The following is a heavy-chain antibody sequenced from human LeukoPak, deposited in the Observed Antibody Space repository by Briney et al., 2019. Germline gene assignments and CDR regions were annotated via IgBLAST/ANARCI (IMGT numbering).Heavy chain of an antibody. Sequence: SETLSLTCTVSGGSVSSDSYFWTWIRQPPGKGLEWIGYIYYSGSTNYNPSLKSRVTISLDTSKSQISLKLSSVTAADTAVYYCARGQRRLQDYWGQGSLVTVSS. CDR3: ARGQRRLQDY. V-gene: IGHV4-61*01. CDR1: GGSVSSDSYF. J-gene: IGHJ4*02. CDR2: IYYSGST.